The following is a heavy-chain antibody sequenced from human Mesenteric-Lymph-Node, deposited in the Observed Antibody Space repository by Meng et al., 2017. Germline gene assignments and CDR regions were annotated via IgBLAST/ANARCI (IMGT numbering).Heavy chain of an antibody. Sequence: QAQSVQTGGEVKTTGASVKVSCKASGYTFTNYGITWVRQAPGQGLEWMGWINAYNGDTNYAQTLQGRVTMTTDTSTSTAYMELRSLRSDDTAVYYCARVEMGITSGDYWGQGTLVTVSS. CDR2: INAYNGDT. J-gene: IGHJ4*02. D-gene: IGHD3-10*01. V-gene: IGHV1-18*01. CDR1: GYTFTNYG. CDR3: ARVEMGITSGDY.